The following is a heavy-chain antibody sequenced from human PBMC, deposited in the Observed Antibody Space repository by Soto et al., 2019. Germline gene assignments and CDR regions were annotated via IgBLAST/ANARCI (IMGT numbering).Heavy chain of an antibody. Sequence: QVQLVQSGADVKKPGSSLKVSGQASGFTFSSGTFGWLRQALGKGLGWVGGIIPLFGTASYAQKFQGRVTITADESTSTVYMELSSLRSDDTAVYFCATELGENPASPFDAWGQGTLVTVSS. CDR1: GFTFSSGT. J-gene: IGHJ4*02. D-gene: IGHD3-10*01. V-gene: IGHV1-69*01. CDR3: ATELGENPASPFDA. CDR2: IIPLFGTA.